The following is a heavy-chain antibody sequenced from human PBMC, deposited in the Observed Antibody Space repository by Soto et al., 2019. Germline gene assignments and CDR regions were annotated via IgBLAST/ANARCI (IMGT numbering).Heavy chain of an antibody. D-gene: IGHD4-17*01. J-gene: IGHJ3*02. V-gene: IGHV3-23*01. Sequence: EVQLLESGGGLVQPGGSLRLSCAASGFTFSSYAMSWVRQAPGKGLEWVSAISGSGGSTYYADSVKGRFTISRDNSKNTLNLQMHSLRAEDTAVYYCVRVGNGYGDYLEAFDIWGQGTMVTVSS. CDR2: ISGSGGST. CDR1: GFTFSSYA. CDR3: VRVGNGYGDYLEAFDI.